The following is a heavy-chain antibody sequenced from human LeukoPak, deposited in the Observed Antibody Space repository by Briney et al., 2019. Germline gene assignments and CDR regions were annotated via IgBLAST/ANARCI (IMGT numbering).Heavy chain of an antibody. D-gene: IGHD3-3*01. CDR3: ARTTDLLEWLSFDY. CDR2: INHSGST. Sequence: SETLSLTCAVYGGSFSGYYWSWIRQPPGKGLEWIGEINHSGSTNYNPSLKSRLTMSLDTSKNQFSLRLGSVTAADTAVYYCARTTDLLEWLSFDYWGQGILVTV. J-gene: IGHJ4*02. V-gene: IGHV4-34*01. CDR1: GGSFSGYY.